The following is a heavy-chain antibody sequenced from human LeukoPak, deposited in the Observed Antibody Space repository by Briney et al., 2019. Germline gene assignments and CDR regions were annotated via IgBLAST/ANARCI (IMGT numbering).Heavy chain of an antibody. J-gene: IGHJ4*02. D-gene: IGHD6-13*01. V-gene: IGHV3-21*01. CDR3: ARVGSTSWYLDY. CDR2: ISRSSTYI. CDR1: GFTFTTYN. Sequence: GGSLRLSCAASGFTFTTYNIHWVRQGPGKGLEWVSSISRSSTYIYYADSVKGRSTISRDNAKNSLYLQMNSLRAEDTAVYYCARVGSTSWYLDYWGQGTLVTVSS.